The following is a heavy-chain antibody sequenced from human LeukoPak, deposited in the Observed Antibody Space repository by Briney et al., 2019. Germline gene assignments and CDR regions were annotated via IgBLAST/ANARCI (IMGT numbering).Heavy chain of an antibody. V-gene: IGHV4-34*01. CDR1: GGSFSGYY. D-gene: IGHD6-13*01. CDR3: ARAAAGHYYYYYMDV. Sequence: SETVSLTCAVYGGSFSGYYWSWIRQPPGKGLEWIGEINHSGSTNYNPSLKSRVTISVDTSKNQFSLKLSSVTAADTAVYYCARAAAGHYYYYYMDVWGKGTTVTVSS. CDR2: INHSGST. J-gene: IGHJ6*03.